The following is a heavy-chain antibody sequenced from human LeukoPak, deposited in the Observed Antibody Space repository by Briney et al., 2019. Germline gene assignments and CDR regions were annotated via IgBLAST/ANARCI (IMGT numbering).Heavy chain of an antibody. J-gene: IGHJ4*02. Sequence: PGGSLRLSCAASGFTFSSYGMSWVRQAPGKGLEWVSTISGGGGSTYYADSVKGRFTISRDNSKNTLYLQTNSLRAEDTAVYYCAKGRRDAYNFDFDYWGQGTLVTVSS. CDR1: GFTFSSYG. D-gene: IGHD5-24*01. CDR2: ISGGGGST. V-gene: IGHV3-23*01. CDR3: AKGRRDAYNFDFDY.